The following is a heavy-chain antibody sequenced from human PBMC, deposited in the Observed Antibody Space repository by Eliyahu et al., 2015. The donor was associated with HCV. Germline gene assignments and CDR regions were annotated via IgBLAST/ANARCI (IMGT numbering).Heavy chain of an antibody. Sequence: QVQLQQWGAGLLKPSETLSLTCAVYGGSFSGYYWSWIRQPPGKGLEWIGEINHSGSTNYNPSLKSRVTISVDTSKNQFSLKLSSVTAADTAVYYCARGTPGFWELPFDYWGQGTLVTVSS. CDR3: ARGTPGFWELPFDY. D-gene: IGHD1-26*01. CDR2: INHSGST. J-gene: IGHJ4*02. V-gene: IGHV4-34*01. CDR1: GGSFSGYY.